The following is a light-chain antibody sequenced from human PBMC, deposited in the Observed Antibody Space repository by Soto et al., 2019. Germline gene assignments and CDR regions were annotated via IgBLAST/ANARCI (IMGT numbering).Light chain of an antibody. J-gene: IGLJ3*02. Sequence: SVLTQPASVSGSPGQSITLPCTGTNSDIGGYNYVSWYQQHPGKAPKLMIYEVTYRPSGVSNRFSGSKSGNTASLTISGLQAEDEADYYCSSYTTSSTLVFGGGTQLTVL. CDR2: EVT. V-gene: IGLV2-14*01. CDR1: NSDIGGYNY. CDR3: SSYTTSSTLV.